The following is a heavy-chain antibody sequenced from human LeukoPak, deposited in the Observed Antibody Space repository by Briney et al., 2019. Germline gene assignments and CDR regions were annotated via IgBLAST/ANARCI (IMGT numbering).Heavy chain of an antibody. CDR3: ASVRGINYSNKPNLFDY. Sequence: SETLSLTCAVYGGSFSGYYWSWIRHPPGNGLEWIGEINHSGSTNYNPSLKSRVTISVDTSKNQFSLKLSSVTAADTAVYYCASVRGINYSNKPNLFDYWGQGTLVTVSS. CDR1: GGSFSGYY. J-gene: IGHJ4*02. D-gene: IGHD4-11*01. V-gene: IGHV4-34*01. CDR2: INHSGST.